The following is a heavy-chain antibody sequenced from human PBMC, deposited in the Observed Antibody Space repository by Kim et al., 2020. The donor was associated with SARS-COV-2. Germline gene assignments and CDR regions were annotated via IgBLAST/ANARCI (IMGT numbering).Heavy chain of an antibody. CDR3: AKLGRSYAVAGVQY. D-gene: IGHD6-19*01. J-gene: IGHJ4*02. V-gene: IGHV3-23*01. Sequence: ADSVKGRFTISRDNSKNTLYLQMNSLRAEDTAVYYCAKLGRSYAVAGVQYWGQGTLVTVSS.